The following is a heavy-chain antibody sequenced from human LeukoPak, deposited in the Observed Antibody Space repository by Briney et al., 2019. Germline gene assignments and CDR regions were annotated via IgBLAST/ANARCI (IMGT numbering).Heavy chain of an antibody. CDR3: ARRRRYSSSWFTPGYMDV. Sequence: GGSLRLSCAASGFTFGDYGMSWVRQAPGKGLEWVSALNWNGGSTGYADSVKGRFTISRDNAKNSLYLQMNSLRAEDTAVYYCARRRRYSSSWFTPGYMDVWGKGTTVTVSS. D-gene: IGHD6-13*01. J-gene: IGHJ6*03. V-gene: IGHV3-20*04. CDR1: GFTFGDYG. CDR2: LNWNGGST.